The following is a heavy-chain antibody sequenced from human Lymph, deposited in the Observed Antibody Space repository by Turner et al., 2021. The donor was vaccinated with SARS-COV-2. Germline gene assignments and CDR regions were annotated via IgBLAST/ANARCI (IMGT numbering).Heavy chain of an antibody. J-gene: IGHJ6*02. V-gene: IGHV1-8*01. CDR1: GDTFTSYD. CDR2: MHPKSGNT. CDR3: ARGRYSGGGMDV. D-gene: IGHD1-26*01. Sequence: KGCGDTFTSYDMYGVPQPTGRGLEWMECMHPKSGNTGDALQCQGGVTITMNISISKAYMELSTLGAEVTAVYYCARGRYSGGGMDVWGQGTTVTVSS.